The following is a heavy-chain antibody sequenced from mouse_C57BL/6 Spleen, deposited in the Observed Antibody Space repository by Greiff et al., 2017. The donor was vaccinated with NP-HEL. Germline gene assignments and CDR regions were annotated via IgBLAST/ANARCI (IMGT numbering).Heavy chain of an antibody. CDR2: IYPGDGDT. Sequence: VQLQESGPELVKPGASVKISCKASGYAFSSSWMNWVKQRPGKGLEWIGRIYPGDGDTNYNGKFKGKATLTADKSSSTAYMQLSSLTSEDSAVYCCAKVASCFAYWGQGTLVTVSA. CDR3: AKVASCFAY. V-gene: IGHV1-82*01. CDR1: GYAFSSSW. D-gene: IGHD1-3*01. J-gene: IGHJ3*01.